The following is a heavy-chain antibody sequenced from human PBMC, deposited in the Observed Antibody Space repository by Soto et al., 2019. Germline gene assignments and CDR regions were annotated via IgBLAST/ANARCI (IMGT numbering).Heavy chain of an antibody. CDR1: GGSFSGYY. D-gene: IGHD3-16*01. V-gene: IGHV4-34*01. J-gene: IGHJ4*02. Sequence: QVQLQQWGAGLLKPSETLSLTCAVYGGSFSGYYWSWIRQPPGKGLEWIGEINHSGSTNYNPSLTSRVSISDDTSKNQFALKLSSVTAADTAVYYCARATGGGGYWGQGTLVTVSS. CDR3: ARATGGGGY. CDR2: INHSGST.